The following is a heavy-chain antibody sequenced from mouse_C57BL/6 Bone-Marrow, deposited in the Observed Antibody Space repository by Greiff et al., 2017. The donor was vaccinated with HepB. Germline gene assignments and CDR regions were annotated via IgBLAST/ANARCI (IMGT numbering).Heavy chain of an antibody. CDR1: GYTFTSYG. D-gene: IGHD1-1*01. V-gene: IGHV1-81*01. Sequence: VQLQQSGAELARPGASVKLSCKASGYTFTSYGISWVKQRTGQGLEWIGEIYPRSGNTYYNEKFKGKATLTADKSSSTAYMELRSLTSEDSAVYFCARSLYYYGSSYFAYWGQGTLVTVSA. J-gene: IGHJ3*01. CDR2: IYPRSGNT. CDR3: ARSLYYYGSSYFAY.